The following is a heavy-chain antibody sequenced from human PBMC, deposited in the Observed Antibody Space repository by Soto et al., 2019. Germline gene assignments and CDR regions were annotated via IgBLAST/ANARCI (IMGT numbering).Heavy chain of an antibody. CDR1: SGSISSISYY. CDR3: ASPRTYTDKAFDY. Sequence: QLQLQESGPGLVKPSETLSLTCTVSSGSISSISYYWGWIRQPPGKVLEWIGSIYYSGSTYYNPSLKSRVTISVDTSKNQFSLKLSSVTAADTAVYYCASPRTYTDKAFDYWGKGTLVTVSS. D-gene: IGHD5-18*01. J-gene: IGHJ4*02. V-gene: IGHV4-39*01. CDR2: IYYSGST.